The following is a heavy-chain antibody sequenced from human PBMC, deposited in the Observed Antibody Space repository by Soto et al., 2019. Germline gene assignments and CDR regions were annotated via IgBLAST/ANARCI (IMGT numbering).Heavy chain of an antibody. CDR1: GDSVRNQY. D-gene: IGHD3-16*01. Sequence: SETLSLTCTVSGDSVRNQYWSWFRRPPGRGLEWIGYIYRSGSTKYNPSLKSRLTISVDTSKNQFSLKLSSVTAADTAVYYCARTLDYGHMDVWGKGTTVTVSS. CDR2: IYRSGST. J-gene: IGHJ6*03. CDR3: ARTLDYGHMDV. V-gene: IGHV4-4*09.